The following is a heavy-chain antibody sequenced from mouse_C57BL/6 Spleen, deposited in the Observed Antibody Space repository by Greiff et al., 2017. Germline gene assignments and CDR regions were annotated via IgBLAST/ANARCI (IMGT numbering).Heavy chain of an antibody. CDR1: GFTFSSYA. D-gene: IGHD2-5*01. CDR2: ISSGGDYI. J-gene: IGHJ1*03. CDR3: TRDNYSNYGYFDV. V-gene: IGHV5-9-1*02. Sequence: EVKVVESGEGLVKPGGSLKLSCAASGFTFSSYAMSWVRQTPEKRLEWVAYISSGGDYIYYADTVKGRFTISRDNARNTLYLQMSSLKSEDTAMYYCTRDNYSNYGYFDVWGTGTTVTVSS.